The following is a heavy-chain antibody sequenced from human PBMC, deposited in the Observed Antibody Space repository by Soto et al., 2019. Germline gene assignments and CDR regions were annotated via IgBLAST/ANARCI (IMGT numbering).Heavy chain of an antibody. Sequence: GGSLRLSCAASGFTFSSYGMHWVRQAPGKGLEWVAVIWYDGSNKYYADSVKGRFTISRDNSKNTLYLQMNSLRAEDTAVYYCARDWILGSSTPSYYYMDVWGKGTTVTVSS. D-gene: IGHD2-2*01. J-gene: IGHJ6*03. V-gene: IGHV3-33*01. CDR1: GFTFSSYG. CDR2: IWYDGSNK. CDR3: ARDWILGSSTPSYYYMDV.